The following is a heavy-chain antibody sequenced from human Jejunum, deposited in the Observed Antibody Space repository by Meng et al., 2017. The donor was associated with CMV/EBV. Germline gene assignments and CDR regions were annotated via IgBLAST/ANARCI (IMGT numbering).Heavy chain of an antibody. J-gene: IGHJ4*02. CDR1: GFTLSPYW. CDR3: VRSGGTLDY. D-gene: IGHD2-8*02. V-gene: IGHV3-74*01. Sequence: LSFAASGFTLSPYWMHWVRQAPGGGLVWLSHVNPDGTTTTYADSVKGRFTISRDNAKNTLYLQMNSLRAEDTAVYYCVRSGGTLDYWGQGTLVTVSS. CDR2: VNPDGTTT.